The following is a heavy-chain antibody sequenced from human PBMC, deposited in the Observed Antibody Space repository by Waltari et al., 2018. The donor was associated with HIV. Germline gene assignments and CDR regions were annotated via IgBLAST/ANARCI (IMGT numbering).Heavy chain of an antibody. J-gene: IGHJ4*02. CDR2: ISGSGGTT. D-gene: IGHD5-18*01. CDR3: AKAVMETAVSSPVDC. V-gene: IGHV3-23*04. Sequence: EVQLVESGGGLVQLGGSLRLSCTASGFPFNNFPMSWVRQAPGKGVGWVSVISGSGGTTYYADSVKGRFTVSRDNFKNTVYLQMNSLRAGDTAIYYCAKAVMETAVSSPVDCWGQGALVTVSS. CDR1: GFPFNNFP.